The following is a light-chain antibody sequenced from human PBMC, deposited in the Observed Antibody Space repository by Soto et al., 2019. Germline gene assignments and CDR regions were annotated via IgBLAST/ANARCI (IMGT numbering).Light chain of an antibody. CDR2: EAS. J-gene: IGKJ4*01. CDR3: QQRSNWPST. Sequence: EIVLTQSPATLSLSPGERATLSCRASQSVSSYLSWYQQKPGRAPRLLIYEASNRATGIPARFSGSGSGTDFTLTNSSLEPEDFAVYYCQQRSNWPSTFGGGTKVEIK. CDR1: QSVSSY. V-gene: IGKV3-11*01.